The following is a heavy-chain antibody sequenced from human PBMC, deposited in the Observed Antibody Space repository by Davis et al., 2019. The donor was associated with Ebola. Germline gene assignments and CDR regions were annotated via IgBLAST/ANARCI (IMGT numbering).Heavy chain of an antibody. CDR2: ISYDGSNK. D-gene: IGHD6-19*01. CDR3: ARDQVAGTALDY. J-gene: IGHJ4*02. CDR1: GFTFSSYA. V-gene: IGHV3-30*04. Sequence: GSLRLPCAAPGFTFSSYALHWVRQAPGKGLEWVAVISYDGSNKYYADSVKGRFTISRDNSKNTLYLQMNSLRAEDTAVYYCARDQVAGTALDYWGQGTLVTVSS.